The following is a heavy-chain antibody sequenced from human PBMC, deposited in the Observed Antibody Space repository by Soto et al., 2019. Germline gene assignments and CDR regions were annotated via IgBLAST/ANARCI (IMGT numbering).Heavy chain of an antibody. V-gene: IGHV1-3*01. CDR3: ARDKRILTGYYYYGMEV. D-gene: IGHD3-9*01. CDR2: INAGNGNT. CDR1: GYTFTSYA. Sequence: VSVKVSCKASGYTFTSYAIHWVRQAPGQRLEWMGWINAGNGNTKYSQKFQGRVTITRDTSASTAYMELSSLRSEDTAVYYCARDKRILTGYYYYGMEVWSQGTTVTVCS. J-gene: IGHJ6*02.